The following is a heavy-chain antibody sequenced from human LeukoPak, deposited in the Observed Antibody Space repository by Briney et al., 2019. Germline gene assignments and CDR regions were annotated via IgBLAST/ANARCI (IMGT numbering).Heavy chain of an antibody. CDR1: GFIFSSDS. Sequence: GGSLRLSCATSGFIFSSDSMIWVRQAPGKGLEWVSSISSTGAYIYYADSLKGRFTISRDNAKNSLYLQMNSLRADDTAVYYCARDKDYGGNSGGYWGQGTLVTVSS. V-gene: IGHV3-21*01. CDR2: ISSTGAYI. D-gene: IGHD4-23*01. J-gene: IGHJ4*02. CDR3: ARDKDYGGNSGGY.